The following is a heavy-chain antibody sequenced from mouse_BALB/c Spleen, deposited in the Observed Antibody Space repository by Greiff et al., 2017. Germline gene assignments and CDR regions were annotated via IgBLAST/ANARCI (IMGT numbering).Heavy chain of an antibody. J-gene: IGHJ3*01. Sequence: VQLQQSGPELVKPGASVKMSCKASGYTFTDYVISWVKQRTGQGLEWIGEIYPGSGSTYYNEKFKGKATLTADKSSNTAYMQLSSLTSEDSAVYVCASNGSSPWFAYWGQGTLVTVSA. V-gene: IGHV1-81*01. CDR3: ASNGSSPWFAY. CDR1: GYTFTDYV. D-gene: IGHD1-1*01. CDR2: IYPGSGST.